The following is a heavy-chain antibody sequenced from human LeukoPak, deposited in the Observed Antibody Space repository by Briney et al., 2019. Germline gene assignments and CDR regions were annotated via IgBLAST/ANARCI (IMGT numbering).Heavy chain of an antibody. CDR2: IKTDGSEK. D-gene: IGHD3-10*02. CDR3: VSAVRGSSFAI. V-gene: IGHV3-7*03. Sequence: PGGSLRLSCAASGFIFSNYWMGWVRQAPGKGLESLANIKTDGSEKYYVDSVKGRFSISRDKAKNSPYLQMNSLRAEDTAVYYCVSAVRGSSFAICGQGTKVTVSS. J-gene: IGHJ3*02. CDR1: GFIFSNYW.